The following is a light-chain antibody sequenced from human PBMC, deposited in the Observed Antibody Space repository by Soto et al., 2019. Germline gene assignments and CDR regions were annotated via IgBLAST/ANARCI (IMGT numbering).Light chain of an antibody. J-gene: IGKJ2*01. CDR2: STS. Sequence: EVVLTQSPGTLSLSPGERATLSCRASQSVSSTYLAWYQQKPGQSPRLLIYSTSSRATGIPDRFSGSGSGTDFTLTISRLEPEDFAVYYCQQYGRSPNTFGQGTMLEI. CDR1: QSVSSTY. CDR3: QQYGRSPNT. V-gene: IGKV3-20*01.